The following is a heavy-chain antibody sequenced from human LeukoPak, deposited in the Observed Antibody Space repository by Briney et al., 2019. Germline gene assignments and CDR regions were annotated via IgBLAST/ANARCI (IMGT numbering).Heavy chain of an antibody. CDR3: ARGGFLEWLPLDY. J-gene: IGHJ4*02. CDR1: GYTFTSYD. Sequence: ASVKVSCKASGYTFTSYDINWVRQATGQGLEWMGWMNPNSDNTGYAQKFQGRVTITRNTSISTAYMELSSLRSGDTAVYYCARGGFLEWLPLDYWGQGTLVTVSS. D-gene: IGHD3-3*01. V-gene: IGHV1-8*03. CDR2: MNPNSDNT.